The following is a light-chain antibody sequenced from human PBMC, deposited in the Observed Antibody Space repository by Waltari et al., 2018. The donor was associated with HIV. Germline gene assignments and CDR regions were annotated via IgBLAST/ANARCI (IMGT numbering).Light chain of an antibody. CDR3: SSYTSSSTLV. J-gene: IGLJ2*01. CDR1: SSDVGGYNY. CDR2: EVS. Sequence: QSALTQPASVSGSPGQSITISCTGTSSDVGGYNYVSWYQQHPGKAPNLMIYEVSNRPAGVSNRFSGSKAGNTASLTISGHKAEDEADYYCSSYTSSSTLVFGGGTKLTVL. V-gene: IGLV2-14*01.